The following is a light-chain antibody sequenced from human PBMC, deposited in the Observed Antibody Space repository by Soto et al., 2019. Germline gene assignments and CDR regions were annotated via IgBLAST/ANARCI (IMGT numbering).Light chain of an antibody. CDR1: SSDVGGYNY. V-gene: IGLV2-8*01. CDR2: EVT. J-gene: IGLJ2*01. CDR3: ASYAGSNTFVV. Sequence: QPVLTQPPSASGSPGQSVTISCTGTSSDVGGYNYVSWYQQHPDKAPKLMIYEVTKRPSGVPDRFSGSKSGNTASLTVSGLQAEDEADYYCASYAGSNTFVVFGGGTKVTVL.